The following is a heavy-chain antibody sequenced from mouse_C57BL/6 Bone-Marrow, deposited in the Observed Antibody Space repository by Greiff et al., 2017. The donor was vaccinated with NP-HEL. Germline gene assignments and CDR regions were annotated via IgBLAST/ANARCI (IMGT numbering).Heavy chain of an antibody. Sequence: EVMLVESGGGLVKPGGSLKLSCAASGFTFSSYAMSWVRQTPEKRLEWVATISDGGSYTYYPDNVKGRFTISRDNAKNNLYLQMSQLKSEDTAMYYCARADCYGSSYIPDWFAYWGQGTLVTVSA. CDR2: ISDGGSYT. CDR3: ARADCYGSSYIPDWFAY. CDR1: GFTFSSYA. V-gene: IGHV5-4*03. D-gene: IGHD1-1*01. J-gene: IGHJ3*01.